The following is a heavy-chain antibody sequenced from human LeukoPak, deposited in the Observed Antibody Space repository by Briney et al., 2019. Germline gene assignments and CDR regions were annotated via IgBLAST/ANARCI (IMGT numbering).Heavy chain of an antibody. CDR2: MNPNSGNT. D-gene: IGHD3-10*01. J-gene: IGHJ6*02. CDR1: GYTFTSYD. V-gene: IGHV1-8*01. CDR3: ARALWFGAEDRYYYYGMDV. Sequence: GASVKVSCKASGYTFTSYDINWVRQATGQGLEWMGWMNPNSGNTGYAQKFQGRVTMTRNTSISTAYMELSSLRSEDTAVYYCARALWFGAEDRYYYYGMDVWGQGTTVTGSS.